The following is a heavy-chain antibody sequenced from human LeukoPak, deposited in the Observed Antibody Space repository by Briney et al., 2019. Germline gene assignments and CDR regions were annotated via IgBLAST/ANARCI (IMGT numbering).Heavy chain of an antibody. CDR1: GFTFSTYG. CDR3: ARGLSGSYMSDY. CDR2: ISHDRSNN. D-gene: IGHD3-10*01. Sequence: GRSLRLSCAASGFTFSTYGMHWARQAPGKGLEWVAFISHDRSNNCHADSVKGRFTISRDNSKNTLYLQMNSLTDEDTAVYYCARGLSGSYMSDYWGQGTLVTVSS. V-gene: IGHV3-30*03. J-gene: IGHJ4*02.